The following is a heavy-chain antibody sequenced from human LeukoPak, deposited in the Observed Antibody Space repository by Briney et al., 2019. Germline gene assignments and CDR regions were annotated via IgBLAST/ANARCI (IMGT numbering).Heavy chain of an antibody. J-gene: IGHJ1*01. CDR2: IIPIFGTA. D-gene: IGHD5-12*01. Sequence: SVKVSCKASGGTFSSYAISWVRQAPGQGLEWMGGIIPIFGTANYAQKFQGRVTITTDESTSTAYMELSSLRSEDTAVYYCASGGYEAEYFQHWGQGTLVTVSS. CDR1: GGTFSSYA. CDR3: ASGGYEAEYFQH. V-gene: IGHV1-69*05.